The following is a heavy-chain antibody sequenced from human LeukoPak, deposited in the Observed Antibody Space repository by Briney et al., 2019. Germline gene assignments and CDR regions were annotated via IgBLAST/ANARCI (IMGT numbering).Heavy chain of an antibody. J-gene: IGHJ6*03. Sequence: ASVKVSCKASGYTFTGYYMHWVRQAPGQGLEWMGRINPNSGGTNYAQKFQGRVTMTRDTSISTAYMELSRLRSDDTAVYYCARADDSSGYWDYCYMDVWGKGTTVTVSS. CDR2: INPNSGGT. D-gene: IGHD3-22*01. CDR1: GYTFTGYY. CDR3: ARADDSSGYWDYCYMDV. V-gene: IGHV1-2*06.